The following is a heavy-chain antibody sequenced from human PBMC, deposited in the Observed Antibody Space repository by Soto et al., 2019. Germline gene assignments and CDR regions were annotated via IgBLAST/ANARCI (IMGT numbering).Heavy chain of an antibody. Sequence: EVQLLESGGGLVQPGGSLRLSCAASGFTFSSYAMSWVRQAPGKGLEWVSAISGSGGSTYYADSVKGRFTISRDNSKSRLYLQMNSLRAEDTAVYYCAKGLYSSGGGYYFDYWGQGTLVTVSS. D-gene: IGHD6-19*01. J-gene: IGHJ4*02. V-gene: IGHV3-23*01. CDR3: AKGLYSSGGGYYFDY. CDR2: ISGSGGST. CDR1: GFTFSSYA.